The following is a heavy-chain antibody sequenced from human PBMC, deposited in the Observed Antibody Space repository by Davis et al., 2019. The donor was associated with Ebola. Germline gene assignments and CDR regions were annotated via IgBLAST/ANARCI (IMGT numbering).Heavy chain of an antibody. CDR3: ARTALRFLEWAGGDYYGMDV. D-gene: IGHD3-3*01. V-gene: IGHV4-39*01. Sequence: PSETLSLTCTVSGGSISSSSYYWGWIRQPPGKGLEWIGSIYYSGSTYYNPSLKSRVTISVDTSKNQFSLKLSSVTAADTAVYYCARTALRFLEWAGGDYYGMDVWGQGTTVTVSS. J-gene: IGHJ6*02. CDR1: GGSISSSSYY. CDR2: IYYSGST.